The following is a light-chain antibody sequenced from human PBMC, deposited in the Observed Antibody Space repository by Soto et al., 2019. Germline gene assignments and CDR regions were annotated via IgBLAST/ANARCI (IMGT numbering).Light chain of an antibody. CDR1: QGIRND. V-gene: IGKV1-6*01. CDR3: LQDYNYPWT. Sequence: AIQMTQSPSSLSASVGDRVTITCRASQGIRNDLGWYQQKPGKAPKLLIYAASSLQSGVPSRFSGSGSGTXXXXXXXXLXXXDFATYYCLQDYNYPWTFGQGTKVEIK. J-gene: IGKJ1*01. CDR2: AAS.